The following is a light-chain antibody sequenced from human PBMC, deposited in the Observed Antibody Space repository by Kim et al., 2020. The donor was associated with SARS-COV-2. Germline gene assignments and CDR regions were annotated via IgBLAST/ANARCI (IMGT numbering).Light chain of an antibody. Sequence: DIQLTQSPSSLSASVGDSVNITCQASQDINKYLNWYQQKPGKAPKFLMYDASNLETGVPSRFSGSGSGTNFTFTISSLQPEDIAIYYCQQYENLPLTFGGGTKVDIK. CDR1: QDINKY. CDR3: QQYENLPLT. J-gene: IGKJ4*01. V-gene: IGKV1-33*01. CDR2: DAS.